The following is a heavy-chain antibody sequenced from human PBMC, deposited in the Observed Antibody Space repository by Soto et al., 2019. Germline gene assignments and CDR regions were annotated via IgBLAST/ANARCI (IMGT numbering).Heavy chain of an antibody. J-gene: IGHJ3*02. CDR3: AREETGNDALDI. CDR2: FYHSGST. Sequence: SETQSLTNTVSVGSLRGATCYWSWILQHPGKGLEWIGYFYHSGSTYYKPSLRSRVTISLDTSKNQFSLNLRSVTDADTAIYYCAREETGNDALDIWGQGTLVTVSS. V-gene: IGHV4-31*03. CDR1: VGSLRGATCY. D-gene: IGHD1-1*01.